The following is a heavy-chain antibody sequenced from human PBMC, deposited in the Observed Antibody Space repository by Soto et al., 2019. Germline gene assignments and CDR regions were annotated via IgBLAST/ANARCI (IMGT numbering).Heavy chain of an antibody. CDR2: FYPTGKT. CDR1: GGSISSYY. D-gene: IGHD3-9*01. J-gene: IGHJ6*02. V-gene: IGHV4-4*07. Sequence: QVQLQESGPGLVKPSETLSLTCTVSGGSISSYYWCWTRQPAGKGLEWIGRFYPTGKTNYNPSLQSRFTTSADTSRNQFSLNLTSVTAADTGVYNCARCGFEYGLDVWGQGPTVTVSS. CDR3: ARCGFEYGLDV.